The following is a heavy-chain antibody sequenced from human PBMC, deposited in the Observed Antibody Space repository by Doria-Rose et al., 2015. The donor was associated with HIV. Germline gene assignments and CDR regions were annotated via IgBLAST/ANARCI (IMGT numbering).Heavy chain of an antibody. Sequence: SGPVLVKPTETLTLTCTVSGVSLSSPGMGVSWIRQPPGKALEWLAHIFSDDERSYKASLKIRLTISRGTSKSQVVLTMTDMDPVDTATYYCARIKSSRWYHKYYFDFWGQGTLVIVSA. J-gene: IGHJ4*02. CDR3: ARIKSSRWYHKYYFDF. D-gene: IGHD6-13*01. CDR2: IFSDDER. CDR1: GVSLSSPGMG. V-gene: IGHV2-26*01.